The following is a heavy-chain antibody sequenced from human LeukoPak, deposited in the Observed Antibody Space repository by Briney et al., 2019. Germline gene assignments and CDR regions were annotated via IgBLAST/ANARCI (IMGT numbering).Heavy chain of an antibody. D-gene: IGHD5-18*01. Sequence: GGSLRLSCAASGFTFSSYAMSWVRQARGKGLEWVSAISGSGGSTYYADSVKGRFTISRDNSTNTLYLQMNSLRAEDTAVYYCAKADGYSYGPVVYWGQGTLVTVSS. CDR2: ISGSGGST. V-gene: IGHV3-23*01. CDR1: GFTFSSYA. CDR3: AKADGYSYGPVVY. J-gene: IGHJ4*02.